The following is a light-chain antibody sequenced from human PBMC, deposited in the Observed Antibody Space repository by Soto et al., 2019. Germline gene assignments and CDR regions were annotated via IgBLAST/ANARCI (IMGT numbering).Light chain of an antibody. V-gene: IGKV1-5*01. Sequence: DIQMTQSPSTLSASVGDRVTITCRASQSISSWLAWYQQKPGKAPKLLIYDASSLQSGVPSRFSGSAAGTEFTLTISSLQPDDFATYFCQHYNTYPWTFGQGTKGEIK. CDR2: DAS. J-gene: IGKJ1*01. CDR3: QHYNTYPWT. CDR1: QSISSW.